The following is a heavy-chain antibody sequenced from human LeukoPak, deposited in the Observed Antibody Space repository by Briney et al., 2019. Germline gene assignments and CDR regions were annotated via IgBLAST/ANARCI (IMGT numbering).Heavy chain of an antibody. Sequence: GRSLRLSCAASGFTFSSYGMHWVRQAPGKGLEWVAVISYDVGKKYYADSVKGRFTISRDNSKNTLYLQMNSLRAEDTAVYYCARDPEWLPGYYFDYWGQGTLVTVSS. J-gene: IGHJ4*02. CDR1: GFTFSSYG. D-gene: IGHD3-3*01. V-gene: IGHV3-30*03. CDR2: ISYDVGKK. CDR3: ARDPEWLPGYYFDY.